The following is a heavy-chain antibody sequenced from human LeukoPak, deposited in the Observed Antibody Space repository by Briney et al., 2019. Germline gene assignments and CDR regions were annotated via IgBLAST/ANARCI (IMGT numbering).Heavy chain of an antibody. Sequence: ASVKVSCKASGGTFSSYVISWVRQAPGQGLEWMGGIIPGFGTANYAQKFQGTVTITADVSATTVYMVLNSQRAEDTAVYYCAREPEPAITMVRGEVFDIWGQGTMVIVSS. CDR3: AREPEPAITMVRGEVFDI. V-gene: IGHV1-69*13. CDR2: IIPGFGTA. J-gene: IGHJ3*02. D-gene: IGHD3-10*01. CDR1: GGTFSSYV.